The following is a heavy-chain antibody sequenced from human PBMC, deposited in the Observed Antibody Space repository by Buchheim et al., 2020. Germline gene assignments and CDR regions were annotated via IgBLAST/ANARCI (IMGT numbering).Heavy chain of an antibody. J-gene: IGHJ6*02. Sequence: QVQLVESGGGVVQPGRSLRLSCAASGFTFSSYGMHWVRQAPGKGLEWVAFIRYDGSNKYYADSVKGRFTISRDNSKNTLYLQMNSLRAEDTAVYYCANPDIVVVPAATTNYGMDVWGQGTT. CDR2: IRYDGSNK. D-gene: IGHD2-2*01. CDR1: GFTFSSYG. CDR3: ANPDIVVVPAATTNYGMDV. V-gene: IGHV3-30*02.